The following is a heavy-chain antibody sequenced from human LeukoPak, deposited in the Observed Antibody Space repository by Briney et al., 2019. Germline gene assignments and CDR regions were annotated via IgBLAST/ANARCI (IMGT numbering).Heavy chain of an antibody. J-gene: IGHJ6*02. CDR1: GFVFSASY. Sequence: GGSLRLSCAASGFVFSASYMSWVRQAPGKGLEWVSVIYSGGSTYYADSVKGRFTISKDNSKNTLYLQMNSLRAEDTAVYYCARDRIVVPAATHYYYYGMDVWGQGTTVTVSS. V-gene: IGHV3-66*01. CDR3: ARDRIVVPAATHYYYYGMDV. D-gene: IGHD2-2*01. CDR2: IYSGGST.